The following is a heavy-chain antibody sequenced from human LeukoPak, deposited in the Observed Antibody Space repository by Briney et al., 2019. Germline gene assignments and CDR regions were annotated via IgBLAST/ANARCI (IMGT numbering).Heavy chain of an antibody. CDR3: ARYHDYGDHYFHY. CDR1: GYSFASYW. D-gene: IGHD4-17*01. Sequence: GESLKISCKGSGYSFASYWIGWVRQMPGKGLEWMGIIYPGDSDIRYSPSFQGQVTISADKSISTAYLQWSSLKASDAAMYYCARYHDYGDHYFHYWGQGTLVTVSS. CDR2: IYPGDSDI. J-gene: IGHJ4*02. V-gene: IGHV5-51*01.